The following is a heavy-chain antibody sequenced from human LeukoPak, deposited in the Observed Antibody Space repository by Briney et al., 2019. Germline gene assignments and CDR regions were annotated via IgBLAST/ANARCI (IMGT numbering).Heavy chain of an antibody. J-gene: IGHJ4*02. CDR2: IYYSGST. V-gene: IGHV4-59*01. CDR1: GGSISSYY. CDR3: ARAPVTPTLDH. D-gene: IGHD4-17*01. Sequence: PSETLSLTCTVSGGSISSYYWSWIRQPPGKGLEWIGYIYYSGSTNYNPSLKSRVTISVDTSKNQFSLKLSSVTAADTAVYYCARAPVTPTLDHWGQGTLVTVSS.